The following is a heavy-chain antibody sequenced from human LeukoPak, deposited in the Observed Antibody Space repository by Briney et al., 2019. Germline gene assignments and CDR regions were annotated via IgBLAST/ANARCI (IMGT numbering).Heavy chain of an antibody. CDR3: AKDAFVTTVTVHAFDI. D-gene: IGHD4-17*01. CDR2: ISGSGGST. Sequence: GGSLRLSCAASGFTFSSYAMSWVRQAPGKGLEWVSAISGSGGSTYYADSVKGRFTISRDNSKNTLYLQMNSLGAEDTAVYYCAKDAFVTTVTVHAFDIWGQGTMVTVSS. V-gene: IGHV3-23*01. CDR1: GFTFSSYA. J-gene: IGHJ3*02.